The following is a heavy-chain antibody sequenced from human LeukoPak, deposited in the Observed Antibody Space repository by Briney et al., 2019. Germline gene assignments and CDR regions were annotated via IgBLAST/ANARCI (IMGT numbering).Heavy chain of an antibody. J-gene: IGHJ4*02. CDR3: ARHKDGSPAAREYYFDY. Sequence: SETLSLTCTVSGGSISSYYWSWIRQPPGKGLEWIGYIYYSGSTNYNPSLKSRVTISVDTSKNQFSLKLSSVTAADTAVYYCARHKDGSPAAREYYFDYWGQGTLVTVSS. D-gene: IGHD6-6*01. V-gene: IGHV4-59*08. CDR1: GGSISSYY. CDR2: IYYSGST.